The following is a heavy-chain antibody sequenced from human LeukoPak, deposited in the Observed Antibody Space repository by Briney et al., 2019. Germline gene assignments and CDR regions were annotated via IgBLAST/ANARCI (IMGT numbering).Heavy chain of an antibody. V-gene: IGHV4-4*07. CDR3: ARVAAKTVDY. J-gene: IGHJ4*02. CDR1: GGSISIYY. CDR2: IYSSGTT. Sequence: SETLSLTCTVSGGSISIYYWSWIRQPAGKGLEWVGRIYSSGTTYYNPSLKSRVTISVDTSKNQFSLKLSSVTAADTAVYYCARVAAKTVDYWGQGTLVTVSS. D-gene: IGHD2-15*01.